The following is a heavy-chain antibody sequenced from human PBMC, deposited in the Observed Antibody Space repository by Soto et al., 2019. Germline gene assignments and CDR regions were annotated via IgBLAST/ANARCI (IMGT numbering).Heavy chain of an antibody. Sequence: EVQLVDSGGGLVQHGGSLRLSCAASGFILSNYWMSWVRQTPGKGLEWVANINQDGTEKNYVDSVKGRFTTFRDNAENSVNLHMDSLRDEDTAVYYCARGNGDKKVFDFWGQGSVVTVSP. CDR1: GFILSNYW. CDR3: ARGNGDKKVFDF. D-gene: IGHD4-17*01. V-gene: IGHV3-7*01. CDR2: INQDGTEK. J-gene: IGHJ5*01.